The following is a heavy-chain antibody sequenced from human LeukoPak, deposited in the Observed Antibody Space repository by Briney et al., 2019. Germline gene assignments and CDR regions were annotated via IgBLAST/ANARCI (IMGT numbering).Heavy chain of an antibody. CDR3: ARARVSGSYGI. CDR1: GYIFTTYG. CDR2: ISADNSNS. V-gene: IGHV1-18*01. J-gene: IGHJ3*02. Sequence: GASVKVSCTASGYIFTTYGFSWVRQAPGQGLEWLGSISADNSNSNYAQKLQDRVTMTTDTSTSTAYMELRSLRSDDTAVYYCARARVSGSYGIWGQGSMVTVSS. D-gene: IGHD1-26*01.